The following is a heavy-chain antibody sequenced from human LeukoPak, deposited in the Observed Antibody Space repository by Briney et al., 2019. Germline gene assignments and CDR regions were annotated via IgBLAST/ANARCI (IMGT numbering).Heavy chain of an antibody. Sequence: ASVKVSCKVSGYTLTELSMHWVRQAPGKGLEWMGGFDPEDGETIHAQKFQGRVTMTEDTSTDTAYMELSSLRSEDTAVYYCATNGAGRYSGSYWWFDPWGQGTLVTVSS. CDR3: ATNGAGRYSGSYWWFDP. V-gene: IGHV1-24*01. J-gene: IGHJ5*02. CDR1: GYTLTELS. CDR2: FDPEDGET. D-gene: IGHD1-26*01.